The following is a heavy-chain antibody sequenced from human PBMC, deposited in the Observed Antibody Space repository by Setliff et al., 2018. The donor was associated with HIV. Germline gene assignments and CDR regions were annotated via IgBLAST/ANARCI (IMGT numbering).Heavy chain of an antibody. CDR3: ARVSCSSWYSIPQYYYYSMDV. D-gene: IGHD6-13*01. V-gene: IGHV4-34*01. CDR2: INHSGRT. J-gene: IGHJ6*03. Sequence: SETLSLTCAVYGGSFSDNYWSWIRQSPGKGLEWIGEINHSGRTKYSPSLRSRVSISVDTSKNQFSLRLSSVTAADTAVYYCARVSCSSWYSIPQYYYYSMDVWGNGTTVTVSS. CDR1: GGSFSDNY.